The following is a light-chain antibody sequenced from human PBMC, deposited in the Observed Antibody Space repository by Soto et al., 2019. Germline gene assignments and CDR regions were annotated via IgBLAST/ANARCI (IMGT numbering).Light chain of an antibody. J-gene: IGKJ4*01. CDR2: GAS. CDR3: QHRSDWPT. CDR1: QDVTTN. Sequence: MTQFPAILSASPGGGATLSCRAAQDVTTNFAWYQLRRGQPPRLLIYGASTRATGIPARFSGSGSGTEFTLTISSLQSEDVAVYYCQHRSDWPTFGGGTKVDI. V-gene: IGKV3-15*01.